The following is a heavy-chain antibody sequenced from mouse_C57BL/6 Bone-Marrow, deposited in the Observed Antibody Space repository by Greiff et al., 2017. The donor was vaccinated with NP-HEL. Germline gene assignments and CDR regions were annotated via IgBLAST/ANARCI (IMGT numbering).Heavy chain of an antibody. CDR1: GYTFTSYW. CDR2: IHPSDSDT. CDR3: AIGYWVGYDGDGDY. Sequence: VQLQQPGAELVKPGASVKVSCKASGYTFTSYWMHWVKQRPGQGLEWIGRIHPSDSDTNYNQKFKGKATLTVDKSSSTAYMQLSSLTSEDSAVYYCAIGYWVGYDGDGDYWGQGTTLTVSS. D-gene: IGHD2-2*01. J-gene: IGHJ2*01. V-gene: IGHV1-74*01.